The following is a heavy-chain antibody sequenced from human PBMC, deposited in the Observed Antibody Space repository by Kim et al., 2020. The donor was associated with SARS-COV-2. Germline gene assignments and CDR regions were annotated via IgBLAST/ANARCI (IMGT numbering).Heavy chain of an antibody. J-gene: IGHJ3*02. V-gene: IGHV4-4*02. Sequence: SETLSLTCAVSGGSISSSNWWSWFRQPPGKGLEWIGEIYHSGSTNYNPSLKSRVTISVDKSKNQFSLKLSSVTAADTAVYYCARDRGRITMIVVVNDAFDIWGQGTMVTVSS. CDR2: IYHSGST. CDR1: GGSISSSNW. CDR3: ARDRGRITMIVVVNDAFDI. D-gene: IGHD3-22*01.